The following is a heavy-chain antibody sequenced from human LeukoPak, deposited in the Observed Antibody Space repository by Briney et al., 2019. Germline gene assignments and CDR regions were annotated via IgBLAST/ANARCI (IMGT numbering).Heavy chain of an antibody. CDR2: ISGSGGST. CDR3: AKFNDFWSGPYYFDY. Sequence: QTGGSLRLSCAASGFTFSSYAMSWVRQAPGKGLEWASAISGSGGSTYYADSVKGRFTISRDNSKNTLYLQMNSLRAEDTAVYYCAKFNDFWSGPYYFDYWGQGTLVTVSS. D-gene: IGHD3-3*01. V-gene: IGHV3-23*01. CDR1: GFTFSSYA. J-gene: IGHJ4*02.